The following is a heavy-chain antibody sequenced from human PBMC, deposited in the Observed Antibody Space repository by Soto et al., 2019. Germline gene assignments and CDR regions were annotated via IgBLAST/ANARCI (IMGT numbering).Heavy chain of an antibody. CDR1: GGTFSSYT. CDR3: AGAGIGDSYACDI. V-gene: IGHV1-69*02. Sequence: QVQLVQSGAEVKKPGSSVKVSCKASGGTFSSYTISWVRQAPGQGLEWMGRIIPILGIASYAQKFQGRVTITADTAASTAYMELSSRRSEDTAVYYCAGAGIGDSYACDIWGQGTMVTVSS. D-gene: IGHD4-17*01. J-gene: IGHJ3*02. CDR2: IIPILGIA.